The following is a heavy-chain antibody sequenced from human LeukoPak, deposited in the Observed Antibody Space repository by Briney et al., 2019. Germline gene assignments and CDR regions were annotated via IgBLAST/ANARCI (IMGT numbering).Heavy chain of an antibody. Sequence: SETLSLTCAVSGGSISSSNRWSWVRQPPGKGLEWIGSIYYSGSTYYNPSLKSRVTISVDTSKNQFSLKLSSVTAADTAVYYCARLYVRSGIVWGQGTLVTVSS. CDR1: GGSISSSNR. J-gene: IGHJ4*01. CDR2: IYYSGST. D-gene: IGHD3-10*01. V-gene: IGHV4-39*01. CDR3: ARLYVRSGIV.